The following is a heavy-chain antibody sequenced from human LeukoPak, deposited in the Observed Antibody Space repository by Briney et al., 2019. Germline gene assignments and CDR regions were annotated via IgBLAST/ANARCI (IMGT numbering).Heavy chain of an antibody. CDR3: AKDPQNYGDYVDGLFDY. CDR1: GFTFSSYE. J-gene: IGHJ4*02. CDR2: ISSSGSTI. Sequence: PGGSLRLSCAASGFTFSSYEMNWVRQAPGKGLEWVSYISSSGSTIYYADSVKGRFTISRDNAKNSLYLQMNSLRAEDTAVYYCAKDPQNYGDYVDGLFDYWGQGTLVTVSS. V-gene: IGHV3-48*03. D-gene: IGHD4-17*01.